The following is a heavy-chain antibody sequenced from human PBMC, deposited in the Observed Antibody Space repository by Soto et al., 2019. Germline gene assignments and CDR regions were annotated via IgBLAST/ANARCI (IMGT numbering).Heavy chain of an antibody. CDR2: ISGSGDTT. D-gene: IGHD3-16*01. CDR3: GRDLGGVGSY. J-gene: IGHJ4*02. V-gene: IGHV3-23*01. Sequence: PGGSLRLSCAASGFTFSTYAMSWVRQAPGKGLEWVSTISGSGDTTYYADSVKGRFTIFRDNARNTLYLQINSLRAEDTAVYYCGRDLGGVGSYWGQGTLVTVSS. CDR1: GFTFSTYA.